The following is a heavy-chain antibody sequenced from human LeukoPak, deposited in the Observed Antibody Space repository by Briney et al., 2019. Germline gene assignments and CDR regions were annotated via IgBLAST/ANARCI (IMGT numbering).Heavy chain of an antibody. D-gene: IGHD1-26*01. CDR2: IKQDESEK. Sequence: ETLSLTCTVSGYSISSGYYWGWIQQPPGKGLEWVANIKQDESEKDYVDSVKGRFTISRDNAKNSLYLQMSSLRAEDTAVYYCATYSGAHHKTFDDWGQGTLVTVSS. CDR1: GYSISSGYY. J-gene: IGHJ4*02. CDR3: ATYSGAHHKTFDD. V-gene: IGHV3-7*03.